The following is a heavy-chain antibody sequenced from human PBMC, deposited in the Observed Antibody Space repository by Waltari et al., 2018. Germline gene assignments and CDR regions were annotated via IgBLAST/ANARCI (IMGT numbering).Heavy chain of an antibody. CDR3: ARVGPSVNFAC. Sequence: QVQLVQSGAEVKKPGASVKVSCKASGYTFTSYDINWVRQATGQGLEWMGWMNPTSVNTGYAQNVQGRVTITSTTSISTVYMELSILRSEDTAVYYSARVGPSVNFACWGQGTLVTVSS. D-gene: IGHD2-8*01. V-gene: IGHV1-8*01. CDR2: MNPTSVNT. CDR1: GYTFTSYD. J-gene: IGHJ4*02.